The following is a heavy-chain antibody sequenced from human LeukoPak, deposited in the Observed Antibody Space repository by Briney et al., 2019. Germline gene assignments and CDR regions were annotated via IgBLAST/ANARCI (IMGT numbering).Heavy chain of an antibody. CDR1: GFTFSSYA. J-gene: IGHJ6*03. D-gene: IGHD3-16*01. Sequence: GGSLRLSCAASGFTFSSYAMSWVRQAPGKGLEWVSAISGSGGSTYYADSVKGRFTISRDNSKNTLYLQMNSLRIEDTAVYYCARGGWGTPDYSYYMDVWGKGTTVTVSS. CDR3: ARGGWGTPDYSYYMDV. CDR2: ISGSGGST. V-gene: IGHV3-23*01.